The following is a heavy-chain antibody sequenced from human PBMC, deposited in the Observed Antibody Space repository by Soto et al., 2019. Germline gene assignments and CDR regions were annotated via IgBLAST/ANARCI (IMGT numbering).Heavy chain of an antibody. D-gene: IGHD1-26*01. Sequence: QITLKESGPTLVKPTQTLTLTCTSSGFSLSTSGVGGGWISQPQGKALEWLALIYWNDEKRYSPSLKSRLTITKDTSKNQVVLTMTNMDPVDTATYYCARELRRCGMDVWGQGTTVTVSS. CDR3: ARELRRCGMDV. CDR2: IYWNDEK. J-gene: IGHJ6*02. CDR1: GFSLSTSGVG. V-gene: IGHV2-5*01.